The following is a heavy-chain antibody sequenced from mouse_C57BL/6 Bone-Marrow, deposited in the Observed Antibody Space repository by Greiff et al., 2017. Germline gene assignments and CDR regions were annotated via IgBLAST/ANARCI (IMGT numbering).Heavy chain of an antibody. CDR3: ARHYHSCYAMDY. D-gene: IGHD2-12*01. CDR1: GFTFSDYG. Sequence: EVQLVESGGGLVQPGGSLKLSCAASGFTFSDYGMAWVRQAPRKGPEWVAFISNLAYSINYADTVTGRVTITRENAKNTLYREMSSLRSEDTAVYSCARHYHSCYAMDYWGQGTSVTVSS. CDR2: ISNLAYSI. J-gene: IGHJ4*01. V-gene: IGHV5-15*01.